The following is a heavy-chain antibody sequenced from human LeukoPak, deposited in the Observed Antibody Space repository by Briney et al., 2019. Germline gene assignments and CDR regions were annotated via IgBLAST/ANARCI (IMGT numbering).Heavy chain of an antibody. CDR2: IWYDGSNK. Sequence: GGSLRLSCAASGFTFSSYAMSWVRQAPGKGLEWEAVIWYDGSNKYYADSVKGRFTISRDNSKNTLYLQMNSLRAEDTAVYYCARDWANYYDSSGLFDYWGQGTLVTVSS. D-gene: IGHD3-22*01. J-gene: IGHJ4*02. V-gene: IGHV3-33*08. CDR1: GFTFSSYA. CDR3: ARDWANYYDSSGLFDY.